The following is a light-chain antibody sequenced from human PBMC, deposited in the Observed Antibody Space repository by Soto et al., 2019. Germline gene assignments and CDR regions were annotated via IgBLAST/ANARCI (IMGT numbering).Light chain of an antibody. J-gene: IGLJ1*01. V-gene: IGLV2-11*01. CDR1: SSDVGGYNY. Sequence: QSALTQPRSVSVSPGQSVTISYTGTSSDVGGYNYVSWYQQHPGKAPKLMIYDVSKRPSGVPDRFSGSKSGNTASLTISGLQAEDEADYYCCSYAGSYTAYVFGTGTKVTVL. CDR2: DVS. CDR3: CSYAGSYTAYV.